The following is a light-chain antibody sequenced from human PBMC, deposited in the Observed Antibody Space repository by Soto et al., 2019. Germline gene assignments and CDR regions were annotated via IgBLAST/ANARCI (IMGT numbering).Light chain of an antibody. CDR3: SSYRSSSPLVV. CDR2: DVS. CDR1: ISDIGDYNY. Sequence: QSALTQPASVSGSPGPSITISCTGTISDIGDYNYVSWYQQHPGKAPKLMIYDVSNRPSGVSKRFSGSKSGYTASLTISGLQPEDEADYYCSSYRSSSPLVVFGGGTKLTVL. V-gene: IGLV2-14*03. J-gene: IGLJ2*01.